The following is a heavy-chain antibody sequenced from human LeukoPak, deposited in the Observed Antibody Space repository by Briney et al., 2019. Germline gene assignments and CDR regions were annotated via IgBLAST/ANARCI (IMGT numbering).Heavy chain of an antibody. CDR1: GYTFTSYG. CDR3: ARLQLELNWFDP. D-gene: IGHD1-1*01. V-gene: IGHV1-18*01. Sequence: ASVKVSCKASGYTFTSYGISWVRQAPGQGLEWMGWISAYNGNTNYAQRLQGRVTMTTDTSTSTAYMELRSLRSDDTAVYYCARLQLELNWFDPWGQGTLVTVSS. CDR2: ISAYNGNT. J-gene: IGHJ5*02.